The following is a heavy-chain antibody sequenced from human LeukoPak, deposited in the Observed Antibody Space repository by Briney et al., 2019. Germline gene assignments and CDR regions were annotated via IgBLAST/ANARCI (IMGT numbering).Heavy chain of an antibody. CDR1: GYTFTGYY. Sequence: GASVKVSCKASGYTFTGYYMHWVRQAPGQGLEWMGWINPNSGGTNYAQKFQGRVTMTRDTSISTAYMELSRLRSDDTAVYYCARGGNGDSSGYWRSYTTTFDYWGQGTLVTVSS. V-gene: IGHV1-2*02. CDR3: ARGGNGDSSGYWRSYTTTFDY. CDR2: INPNSGGT. D-gene: IGHD3-22*01. J-gene: IGHJ4*02.